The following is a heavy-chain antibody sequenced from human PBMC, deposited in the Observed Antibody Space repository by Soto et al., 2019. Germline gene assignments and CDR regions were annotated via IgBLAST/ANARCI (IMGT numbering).Heavy chain of an antibody. CDR1: GYTFTSYG. J-gene: IGHJ2*01. CDR3: ARRCSSSRCLEL. Sequence: QVQLVQSGAEVKKPGASVKVSCKASGYTFTSYGICWVRQAPGQGLEWMGGISGYNGNTNYAQNRQGRVTMTTDTSTSSVYMELRSLRSDDTAVYYCARRCSSSRCLELWGRGTLVIVSP. D-gene: IGHD2-2*01. CDR2: ISGYNGNT. V-gene: IGHV1-18*01.